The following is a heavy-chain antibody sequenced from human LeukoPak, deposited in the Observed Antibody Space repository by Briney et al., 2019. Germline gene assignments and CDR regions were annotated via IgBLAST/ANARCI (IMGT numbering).Heavy chain of an antibody. D-gene: IGHD6-6*01. CDR1: GGSFSGYY. V-gene: IGHV4-34*01. CDR2: INHSGST. CDR3: ARRTGSSSFVNFDY. Sequence: TSETLSLTCAVYGGSFSGYYWSWIRQPPGKGLEWIGEINHSGSTNYNPSLKSRVTISVDTSKNQFSLKLSSVTAADTAVYYCARRTGSSSFVNFDYWGQGTLVTVSS. J-gene: IGHJ4*02.